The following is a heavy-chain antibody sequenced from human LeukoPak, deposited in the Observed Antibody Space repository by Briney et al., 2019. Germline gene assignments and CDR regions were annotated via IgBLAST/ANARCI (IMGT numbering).Heavy chain of an antibody. D-gene: IGHD5-18*01. J-gene: IGHJ3*02. Sequence: GGSLRLSCAASGYTFSSYAMSWVRQAPGKGLEWVSAICGSGGSTYYADSVKGRFTISRDNSKNTLYLQMNSLRAEDTAVYYCAKDLIATEWVSYGYTFDAFDIWGQGTMVTVSS. CDR2: ICGSGGST. V-gene: IGHV3-23*01. CDR1: GYTFSSYA. CDR3: AKDLIATEWVSYGYTFDAFDI.